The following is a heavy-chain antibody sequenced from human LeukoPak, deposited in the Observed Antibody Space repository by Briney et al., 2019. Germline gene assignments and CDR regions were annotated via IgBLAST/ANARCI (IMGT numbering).Heavy chain of an antibody. D-gene: IGHD7-27*01. CDR2: ISGSGGST. V-gene: IGHV3-23*01. CDR1: GFTFSSYA. CDR3: AKATGVAYYYYGMDV. J-gene: IGHJ6*02. Sequence: PGGSLRLSCAASGFTFSSYAMSWVRQAPGKGLEWVSAISGSGGSTYYADSVKGRFTISRDNSKNTLYLQMNSLRAEDTAVYYCAKATGVAYYYYGMDVWGQGTTVTVSS.